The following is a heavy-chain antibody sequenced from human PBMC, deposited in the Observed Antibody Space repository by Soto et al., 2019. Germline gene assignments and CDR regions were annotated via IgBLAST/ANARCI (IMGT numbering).Heavy chain of an antibody. CDR2: IYWDDDK. CDR1: GFSLSTSGVG. J-gene: IGHJ6*03. CDR3: AHTSRYCSGGSCFSSPRNYYYMDV. Sequence: PPLVNPTQTLTLTCTFSGFSLSTSGVGVGWIRQPPGKALEWLALIYWDDDKRYSPSLKSRLTITKDTSKNQVVLTMTNMDPVDTATYYCAHTSRYCSGGSCFSSPRNYYYMDVWGKGTTVTVSS. D-gene: IGHD2-15*01. V-gene: IGHV2-5*02.